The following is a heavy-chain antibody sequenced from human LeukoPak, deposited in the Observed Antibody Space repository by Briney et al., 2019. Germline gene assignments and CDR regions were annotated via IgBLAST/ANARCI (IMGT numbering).Heavy chain of an antibody. CDR1: GFTFSSYE. CDR3: ARRYCSSTSCTLDY. D-gene: IGHD2-2*01. Sequence: GGSLRLSCTASGFTFSSYEMNCVRQAPGKGLEWVSYISSGTTTIYYADSVKGRFTISRDNAKNSLYLQMNSLRAEDTAVYYCARRYCSSTSCTLDYWGQGTLVTVSS. J-gene: IGHJ4*02. CDR2: ISSGTTTI. V-gene: IGHV3-48*03.